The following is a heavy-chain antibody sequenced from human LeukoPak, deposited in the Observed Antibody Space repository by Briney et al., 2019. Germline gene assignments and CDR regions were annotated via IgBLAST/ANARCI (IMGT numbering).Heavy chain of an antibody. V-gene: IGHV4-38-2*02. J-gene: IGHJ5*02. D-gene: IGHD3/OR15-3a*01. Sequence: SETLSLTCTVSGYSISSGYSWGWIRQPPGKGLEWIGSIYHSGSTYYNPSLKSRVTISVDTSKNQFSLKLSSVTAADTAVYYCARDLDFSQNWFDPWGQGTLVTVSS. CDR3: ARDLDFSQNWFDP. CDR2: IYHSGST. CDR1: GYSISSGYS.